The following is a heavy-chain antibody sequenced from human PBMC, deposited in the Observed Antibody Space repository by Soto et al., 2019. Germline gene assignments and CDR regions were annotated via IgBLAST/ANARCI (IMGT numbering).Heavy chain of an antibody. Sequence: SATLSLTSAVTGNSITSGNYSWTSIGQPPGKGLEWIGYIYHSGSTXXXXXXXXXXXXXXXXXKNQISLKLSSVTAADTAVHYCARAITVPGSLYYNGMGVWGQGTTVT. CDR1: GNSITSGNYS. J-gene: IGHJ6*02. V-gene: IGHV4-30-2*01. CDR2: IYHSGST. D-gene: IGHD6-19*01. CDR3: ARAITVPGSLYYNGMGV.